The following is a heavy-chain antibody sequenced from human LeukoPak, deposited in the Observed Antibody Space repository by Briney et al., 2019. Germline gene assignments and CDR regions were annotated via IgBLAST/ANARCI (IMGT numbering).Heavy chain of an antibody. CDR1: GYTLTNYY. CDR3: ARALSEMATIGEDFDY. D-gene: IGHD5-24*01. CDR2: INPSGGGT. Sequence: RASVKVSCKASGYTLTNYYMHWVRQAPGQGLEWMGIINPSGGGTSYAQKFQGRVTMTRDTSTSTVYMELSSLRSEDTAVYYCARALSEMATIGEDFDYWGQGTLVTVSS. J-gene: IGHJ4*02. V-gene: IGHV1-46*01.